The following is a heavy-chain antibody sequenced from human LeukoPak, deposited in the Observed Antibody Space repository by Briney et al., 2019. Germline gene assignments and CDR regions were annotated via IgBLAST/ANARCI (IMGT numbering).Heavy chain of an antibody. V-gene: IGHV3-30-3*01. Sequence: SGGSLRLSCAPSGFTFSSYTIHWVRQAPGKGLEWVTIISYDGSNKYYADSVKGRFTISRDNSKNTLYLQMNSLRAEDTAVYYCARVGGSGSYYPYDYWGQGTLVTVSS. CDR2: ISYDGSNK. CDR1: GFTFSSYT. D-gene: IGHD3-10*01. J-gene: IGHJ4*02. CDR3: ARVGGSGSYYPYDY.